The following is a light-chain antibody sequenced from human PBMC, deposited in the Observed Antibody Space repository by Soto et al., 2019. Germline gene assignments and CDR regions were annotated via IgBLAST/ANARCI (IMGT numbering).Light chain of an antibody. Sequence: IQMTQSQSSLSASVGDRVNITCRASQSISSFLNWYQQKPGKAPKLLIYPASSLQSGVPSRFSGSGSGTDFTLTISSLQPEDSATYYCQQCYSSPLTFGGGTKV. J-gene: IGKJ4*01. CDR3: QQCYSSPLT. CDR2: PAS. CDR1: QSISSF. V-gene: IGKV1-39*01.